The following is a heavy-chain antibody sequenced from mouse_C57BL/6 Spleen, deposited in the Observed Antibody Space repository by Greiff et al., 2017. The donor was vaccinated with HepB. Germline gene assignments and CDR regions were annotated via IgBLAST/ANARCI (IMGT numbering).Heavy chain of an antibody. V-gene: IGHV1-82*01. CDR1: GYAFSSSW. D-gene: IGHD1-1*01. CDR2: IYPGDGDT. J-gene: IGHJ2*01. CDR3: ARSDYGSPFDY. Sequence: VQLQQSGPELVKPGASVKISCKASGYAFSSSWMNWVKQRPGKGLEWIGRIYPGDGDTNYNGKFKGKATLTADKSSSTAYMQLSSLTSEDSAVYFCARSDYGSPFDYWGQGTTLTVSS.